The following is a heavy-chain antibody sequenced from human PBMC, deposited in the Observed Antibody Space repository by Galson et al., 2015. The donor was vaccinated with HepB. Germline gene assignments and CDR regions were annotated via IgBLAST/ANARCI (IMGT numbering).Heavy chain of an antibody. J-gene: IGHJ4*02. CDR3: ARDWSLFGVATIDY. Sequence: SLRLSCAASGFIFSSYGMHWVRQAPGKGLEWVAVIWYDGSNEYYAVSVKGRFTISRDNSKNTLYLQMSSLRAEDTGVYYCARDWSLFGVATIDYWGQGTLVTVSS. V-gene: IGHV3-33*01. CDR1: GFIFSSYG. CDR2: IWYDGSNE. D-gene: IGHD3-3*01.